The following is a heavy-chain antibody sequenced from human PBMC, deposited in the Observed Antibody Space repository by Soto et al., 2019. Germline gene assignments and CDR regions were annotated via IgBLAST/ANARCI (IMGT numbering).Heavy chain of an antibody. CDR2: IYYSGST. D-gene: IGHD4-17*01. CDR1: GGSISSSSYY. Sequence: QLQLQESGPGLVKPSETQSITCTVSGGSISSSSYYWGWIRQPPGKGLEWIGSIYYSGSTYYNPSLKSRVTISVDTSKNQFSLKLSSVTAADTAVYYCARPGGVTTFAALTGWGQGTLVTVSS. V-gene: IGHV4-39*01. CDR3: ARPGGVTTFAALTG. J-gene: IGHJ4*02.